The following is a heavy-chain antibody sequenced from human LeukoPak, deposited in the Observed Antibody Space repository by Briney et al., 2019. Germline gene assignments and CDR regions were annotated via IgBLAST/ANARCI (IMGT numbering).Heavy chain of an antibody. CDR3: AKASSFAITIFDY. D-gene: IGHD3-3*01. CDR1: GFTFSNFG. J-gene: IGHJ4*02. Sequence: GSLRLPCAASGFTFSNFGINWVRQAPGKGLEWVSSISASNGTYYADSVRGRFTVSRDNSKNTLYLQMNSLRADDTAIYYCAKASSFAITIFDYWGQGTLVTVSS. CDR2: ISASNGT. V-gene: IGHV3-23*01.